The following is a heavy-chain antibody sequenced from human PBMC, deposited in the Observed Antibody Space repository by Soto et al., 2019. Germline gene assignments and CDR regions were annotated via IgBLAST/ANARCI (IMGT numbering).Heavy chain of an antibody. CDR3: ARAEYSTSWGFDY. D-gene: IGHD6-6*01. CDR1: GFTFSCYG. J-gene: IGHJ4*02. CDR2: ISYDGGSE. Sequence: PGGSLRLSCAASGFTFSCYGIHWVRQAPGKGLEWVAVISYDGGSEYYTDSVKGRFTISRDNSKNTLYLQMNSLRTEDTAVYYCARAEYSTSWGFDYWGQGTLVTVSS. V-gene: IGHV3-30*03.